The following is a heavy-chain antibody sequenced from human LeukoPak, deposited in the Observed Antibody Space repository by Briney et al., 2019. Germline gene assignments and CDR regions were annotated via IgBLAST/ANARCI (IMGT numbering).Heavy chain of an antibody. CDR2: MNPNSGNT. CDR1: GYTFTSYD. J-gene: IGHJ3*02. D-gene: IGHD1-14*01. V-gene: IGHV1-8*01. CDR3: ARRTTHAFDI. Sequence: GSVRLSCAASGYTFTSYDISWVRQATGQGLEWMGWMNPNSGNTGYAQTLQGRVTMTRNTAISTAYLELSSLRSEDTAGYYCARRTTHAFDIWGQGTMDTVPS.